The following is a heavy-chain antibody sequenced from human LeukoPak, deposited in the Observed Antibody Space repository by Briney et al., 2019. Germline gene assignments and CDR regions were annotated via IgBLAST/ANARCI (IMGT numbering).Heavy chain of an antibody. D-gene: IGHD1-7*01. J-gene: IGHJ6*02. CDR1: GLTGSHNY. CDR2: IHTSGDT. Sequence: GGSLRLSCAASGLTGSHNYVSWVRQAPGKGLEWVSAIHTSGDTYYADSVKGRFTISRDNAKNSLYLQMNSLRAEDTAVYYCARYNWNYVDYYYYGMDVWGQGTTVTVSS. V-gene: IGHV3-53*01. CDR3: ARYNWNYVDYYYYGMDV.